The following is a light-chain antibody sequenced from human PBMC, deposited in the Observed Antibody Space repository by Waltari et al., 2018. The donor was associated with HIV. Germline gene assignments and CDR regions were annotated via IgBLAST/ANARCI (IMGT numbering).Light chain of an antibody. V-gene: IGKV3-20*01. Sequence: EIVLTQSPGTLSLSPGERAILSCRASQSVSSSYLAWYQQKPGQAPRLLIHGASSRATGIPDRFSGSGSRTDFTLTISRLEPEDFAVYYCQQYGSSPLTFGGGTKVQIK. CDR2: GAS. CDR1: QSVSSSY. J-gene: IGKJ4*01. CDR3: QQYGSSPLT.